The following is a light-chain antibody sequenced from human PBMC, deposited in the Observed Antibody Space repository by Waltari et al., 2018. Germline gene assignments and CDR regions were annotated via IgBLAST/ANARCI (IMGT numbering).Light chain of an antibody. J-gene: IGKJ1*01. CDR2: DAS. CDR1: QSVGKY. CDR3: QKYVSLPAT. V-gene: IGKV3-20*01. Sequence: TLSCRASQSVGKYLAWYQQKPGQAPRLLIYDASTRATGIPDRFSGSGSGTDFSLTISRLEPKDFAVYYCQKYVSLPATFGQGTNVEIK.